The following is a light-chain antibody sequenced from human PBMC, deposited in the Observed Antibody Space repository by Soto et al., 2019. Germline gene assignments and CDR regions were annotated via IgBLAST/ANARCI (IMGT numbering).Light chain of an antibody. CDR1: QSISNDY. CDR3: QHYVAAPLA. J-gene: IGKJ4*01. CDR2: GAS. V-gene: IGKV3-20*01. Sequence: EIVLTQSPGTLSLSPGERATLSCRASQSISNDYLAWYQQKPGQAPRLLTYGASSRATGIPDRFGGSGSGTDFTLTISRLEPEDFAVYFCQHYVAAPLAFGGGTKVEIK.